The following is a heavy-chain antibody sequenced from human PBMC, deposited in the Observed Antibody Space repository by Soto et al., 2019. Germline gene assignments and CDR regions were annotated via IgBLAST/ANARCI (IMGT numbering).Heavy chain of an antibody. CDR3: ARGTYKYGYAIDL. Sequence: QVQLQESGPGLVKPSQTLSLTCSVSGGSISSGGYYWSWVRQHPGKGLEWIGYIYSSGSTYHNPSLESRVSISIDTSKNHFSLKLPSVTAADTAVYFCARGTYKYGYAIDLWGQGTLVTVSS. CDR1: GGSISSGGYY. CDR2: IYSSGST. V-gene: IGHV4-31*03. J-gene: IGHJ5*02. D-gene: IGHD5-18*01.